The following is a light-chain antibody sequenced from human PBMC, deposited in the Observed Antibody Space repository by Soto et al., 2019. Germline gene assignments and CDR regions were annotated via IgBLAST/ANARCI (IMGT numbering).Light chain of an antibody. J-gene: IGKJ4*01. V-gene: IGKV3-20*01. CDR2: GAS. CDR1: QNLIRYF. CDR3: PWYAAGVM. Sequence: LWSRASQNLIRYFLAWYQHTPGRAPRLLIDGASSRAAGIPDRFSGSGSGNDFSLTFRHLGSADLAVYYCPWYAAGVMIGEGTKVDIK.